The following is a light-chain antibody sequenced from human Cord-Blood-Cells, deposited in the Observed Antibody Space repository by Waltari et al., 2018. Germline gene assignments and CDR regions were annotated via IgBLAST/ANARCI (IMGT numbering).Light chain of an antibody. CDR2: AAS. J-gene: IGKJ5*01. V-gene: IGKV1-39*01. CDR3: QQSYSTPIT. Sequence: DIQMPQSPSSLSGSVVERVTITCRASQSISSYLNWYQQKPGKAPKLLIYAASSLQSGVPSRFSGSGSGTDFTLTISSLQPEDFATYYCQQSYSTPITFGQGTRLEIK. CDR1: QSISSY.